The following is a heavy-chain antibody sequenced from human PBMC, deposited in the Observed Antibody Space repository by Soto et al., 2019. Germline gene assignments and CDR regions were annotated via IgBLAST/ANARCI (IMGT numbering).Heavy chain of an antibody. V-gene: IGHV1-8*01. D-gene: IGHD1-26*01. CDR1: GYTNTSCD. CDR2: MNPNSGNT. CDR3: ARDLSYSGSYDY. Sequence: SVKAPSKASGYTNTSCDLKSARQSTGQGLEWMGWMNPNSGNTGYAQKFQGRVTMTRNTSISTAYMELSSLRSEDTAVYYCARDLSYSGSYDYWGQGPLVTVSS. J-gene: IGHJ4*02.